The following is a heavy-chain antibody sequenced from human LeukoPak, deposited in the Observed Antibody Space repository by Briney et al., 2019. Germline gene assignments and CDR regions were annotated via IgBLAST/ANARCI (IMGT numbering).Heavy chain of an antibody. CDR1: GGSFSGYY. CDR2: INHSGST. Sequence: SETLSLTCAVYGGSFSGYYWSWIRQPPGKGLEWIGEINHSGSTNYNPSLKSRVTISVDTSKNQFSLKLSSVTAADTAVYYCARRHDFWSGYWALDPWGQGTLVTVSS. D-gene: IGHD3-3*01. V-gene: IGHV4-34*01. J-gene: IGHJ5*02. CDR3: ARRHDFWSGYWALDP.